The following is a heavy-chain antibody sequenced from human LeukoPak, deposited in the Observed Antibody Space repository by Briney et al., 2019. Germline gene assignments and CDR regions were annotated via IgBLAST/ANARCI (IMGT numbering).Heavy chain of an antibody. Sequence: PGGSLRLSCAASGFTFSDYYMSWIRQAPGKGREWVSYISSSCSTIYYADSVKGRLTISRDNHKHSLYLQMNSLRAEDTAVFYCAREYLGDYGGNSGWFDPWGQGTLVTVSS. V-gene: IGHV3-11*01. J-gene: IGHJ5*02. D-gene: IGHD4-23*01. CDR1: GFTFSDYY. CDR2: ISSSCSTI. CDR3: AREYLGDYGGNSGWFDP.